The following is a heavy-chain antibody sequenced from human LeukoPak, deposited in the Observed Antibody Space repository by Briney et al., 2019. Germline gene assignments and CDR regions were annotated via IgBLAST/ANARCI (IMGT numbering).Heavy chain of an antibody. CDR2: IYHSGST. CDR1: GGSISSSNW. Sequence: PSGTLSLTCAVSGGSISSSNWWSWVRQPPGKGLEWIGEIYHSGSTNYNPSLKSRVTISEDTSKNQFSLKLSSVTAADTAVYYCARAFRGIFGVFEAFDIWGQGTMVTVSS. J-gene: IGHJ3*02. D-gene: IGHD3-3*01. V-gene: IGHV4-4*02. CDR3: ARAFRGIFGVFEAFDI.